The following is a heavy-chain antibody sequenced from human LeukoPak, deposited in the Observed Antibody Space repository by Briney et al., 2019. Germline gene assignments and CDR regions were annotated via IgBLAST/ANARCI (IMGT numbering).Heavy chain of an antibody. CDR2: ISYDGSNK. D-gene: IGHD4-17*01. Sequence: GGSLRLSCVASGLTFSSYAMHWVRQAPGKGLEWVAVISYDGSNKYYADSVKGRFTISRDNSKNTLYLQMNSLRAEDTAVYYCARDSNGDYGGGFDPWGQGTLVTVSS. CDR3: ARDSNGDYGGGFDP. J-gene: IGHJ5*02. CDR1: GLTFSSYA. V-gene: IGHV3-30-3*01.